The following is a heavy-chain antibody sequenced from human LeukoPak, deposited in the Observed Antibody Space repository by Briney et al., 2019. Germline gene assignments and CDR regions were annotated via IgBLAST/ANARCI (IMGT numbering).Heavy chain of an antibody. Sequence: ASVKVSCKASGYTFINYYIHWVRQAPGQGLEWMGIINPSGGSTTYPQKFQGRVTMTRDMSTSTVYMDLSSLRSEDTAVYYCARASGGSSWSFAWFDPWGQGTLVTVSS. D-gene: IGHD6-13*01. CDR3: ARASGGSSWSFAWFDP. V-gene: IGHV1-46*01. J-gene: IGHJ5*02. CDR2: INPSGGST. CDR1: GYTFINYY.